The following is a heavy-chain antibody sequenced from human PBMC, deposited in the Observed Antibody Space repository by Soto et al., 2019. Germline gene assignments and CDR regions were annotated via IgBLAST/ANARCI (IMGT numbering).Heavy chain of an antibody. J-gene: IGHJ6*02. V-gene: IGHV6-1*01. CDR1: GDSVSSNSAA. CDR2: TYYRSKWYN. CDR3: AREVAARYYYYYGMDV. Sequence: SQTLSLTCAISGDSVSSNSAAWNWIRQSPSRGLEWLGRTYYRSKWYNDYAVSVKSRITVNPDISKNQFSLQLNSVTPEDTAVYYCAREVAARYYYYYGMDVWGQGTTVTVSS. D-gene: IGHD6-6*01.